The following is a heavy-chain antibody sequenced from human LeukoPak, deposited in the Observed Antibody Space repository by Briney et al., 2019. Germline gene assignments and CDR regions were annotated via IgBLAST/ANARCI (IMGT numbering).Heavy chain of an antibody. CDR3: AGIGYCGGGSCTDFDY. J-gene: IGHJ4*02. Sequence: ASVKVSCKVSEFTVIEFSIHWVRQAPGKGLEWMGGFVPENGATIYAQKFQGRVIMTEDTSTDTAYMELSSLRSEDSAVYYCAGIGYCGGGSCTDFDYWGQGTLVTVSS. CDR1: EFTVIEFS. D-gene: IGHD2-15*01. V-gene: IGHV1-24*01. CDR2: FVPENGAT.